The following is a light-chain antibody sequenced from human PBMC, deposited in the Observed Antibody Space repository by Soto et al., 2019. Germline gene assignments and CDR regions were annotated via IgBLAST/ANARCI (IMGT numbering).Light chain of an antibody. V-gene: IGKV1-5*03. CDR3: QQYNGT. CDR2: EAS. Sequence: DIQMTQSPSTLSASVGDRVAITCRASQTISNWLAWYQQRPGKAPKLLIYEASTLETGVPQRFSGSASGTEFTLTISSLQPDDYATYYCQQYNGTFGQGTKVEI. J-gene: IGKJ1*01. CDR1: QTISNW.